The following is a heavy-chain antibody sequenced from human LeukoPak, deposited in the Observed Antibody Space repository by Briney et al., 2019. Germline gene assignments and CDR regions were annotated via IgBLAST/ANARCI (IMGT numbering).Heavy chain of an antibody. J-gene: IGHJ4*02. CDR3: TKDLPDYGDYIEGY. Sequence: GGSLRLSCAASGFTFSSFAMSWVRQAPGKGLEWVSTISGSGGSTNYADSVKGRFTFTRDNSKNTLYLQMNSLRAEDTAVYYCTKDLPDYGDYIEGYWGQGALVTVSS. D-gene: IGHD4-17*01. CDR1: GFTFSSFA. V-gene: IGHV3-23*01. CDR2: ISGSGGST.